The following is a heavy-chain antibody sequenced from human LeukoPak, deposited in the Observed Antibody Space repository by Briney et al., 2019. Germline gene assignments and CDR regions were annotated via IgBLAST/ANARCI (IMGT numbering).Heavy chain of an antibody. Sequence: SSETLSLTCTVSGGSISSSSYYWGWIRQPPGKGLEWIGSIYYSGSTYCNPSLKSRVTISVDTSKNQFSLKLSSVTAADTAVFYCARHLVTGYYSYYFDYWGQGTLVTVSS. D-gene: IGHD3-9*01. CDR2: IYYSGST. J-gene: IGHJ4*02. CDR1: GGSISSSSYY. CDR3: ARHLVTGYYSYYFDY. V-gene: IGHV4-39*01.